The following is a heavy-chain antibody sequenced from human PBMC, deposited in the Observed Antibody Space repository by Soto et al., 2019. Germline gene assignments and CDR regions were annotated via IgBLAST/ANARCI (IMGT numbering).Heavy chain of an antibody. CDR1: GGTFSSYT. D-gene: IGHD5-12*01. Sequence: QVQLVQSGAEVKKPGSAVKVSCMASGGTFSSYTITWVRQAPGQGLEWMGRSIPTLGIANYAQKFQGRVRITAGTSTGTAYMELSSLRSEDTAVYYCASLTYSGYDEGIDYWGQGTLVAVSS. CDR3: ASLTYSGYDEGIDY. V-gene: IGHV1-69*02. CDR2: SIPTLGIA. J-gene: IGHJ4*02.